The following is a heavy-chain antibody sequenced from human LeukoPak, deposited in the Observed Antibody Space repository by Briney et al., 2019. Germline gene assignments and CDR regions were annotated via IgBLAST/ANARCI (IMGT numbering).Heavy chain of an antibody. CDR2: ISGSGGST. D-gene: IGHD5-18*01. J-gene: IGHJ3*02. CDR1: GFTLSSYW. Sequence: GGSLRLSCAASGFTLSSYWMSWVRQAPGKGLEWVSAISGSGGSTYYADSVKGRFTISRDNSKNTLYLQMNSLRAEDTAVYYCAKGTIQPLTGAFDIWGQGTMVTVSS. CDR3: AKGTIQPLTGAFDI. V-gene: IGHV3-23*01.